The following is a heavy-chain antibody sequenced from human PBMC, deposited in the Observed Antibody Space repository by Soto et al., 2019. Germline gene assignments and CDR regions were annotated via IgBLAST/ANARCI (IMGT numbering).Heavy chain of an antibody. D-gene: IGHD6-19*01. J-gene: IGHJ3*02. CDR1: SGSISSSNW. CDR2: IYHSGST. CDR3: AGGITVAGPSRDGFDI. V-gene: IGHV4-4*02. Sequence: QVQLQESGPGLVKPSGTLSLTCAVSSGSISSSNWWSWARQPPGKGLEWIGEIYHSGSTNYNPSLKSRVTIAVDKSTNQFSVKGSSVTAADTAVYYCAGGITVAGPSRDGFDIWGQGTMVTVSS.